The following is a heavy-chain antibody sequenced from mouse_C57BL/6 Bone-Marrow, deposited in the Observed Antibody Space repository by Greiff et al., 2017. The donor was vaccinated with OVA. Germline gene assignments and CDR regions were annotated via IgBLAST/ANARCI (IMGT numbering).Heavy chain of an antibody. J-gene: IGHJ4*01. CDR2: IYPGDGDT. CDR3: ARGGYYVSSSLAKDY. D-gene: IGHD1-1*01. Sequence: QVQLQQSGAELVKPGASVKISCKASGYAFSSYWMNWVKQRPGKGLEWIGQIYPGDGDTNYNGQFKGKATLTADKSSSTAYMQLSSLTSEDSAVYFCARGGYYVSSSLAKDYWGQGTSVTVSS. CDR1: GYAFSSYW. V-gene: IGHV1-80*01.